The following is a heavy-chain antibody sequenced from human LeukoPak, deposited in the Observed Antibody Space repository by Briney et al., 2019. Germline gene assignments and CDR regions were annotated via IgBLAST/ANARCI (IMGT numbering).Heavy chain of an antibody. CDR2: IIPILGIA. CDR1: GGTFSSYA. J-gene: IGHJ4*02. Sequence: GASVKVSSKASGGTFSSYAISWVRQAPGQGLEWMGRIIPILGIANYAQKFQGRVTITADKSTSTAYMELSSLRSEDTAVYYCARGAGRDGYNEYYFDYWGQGTLVTVSS. V-gene: IGHV1-69*04. D-gene: IGHD5-24*01. CDR3: ARGAGRDGYNEYYFDY.